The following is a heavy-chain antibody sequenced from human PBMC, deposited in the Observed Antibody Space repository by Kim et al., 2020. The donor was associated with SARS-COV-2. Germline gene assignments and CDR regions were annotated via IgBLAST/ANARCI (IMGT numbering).Heavy chain of an antibody. CDR2: LWYDGTTK. V-gene: IGHV3-33*01. CDR1: GFSFSDYG. Sequence: GGSLRLSCAASGFSFSDYGMHWVRQAPGKGLEWVAALWYDGTTKYYAESVKGRFTIFSDSSKDTLFLQMTSLRAEDTAVYYCTRDVSYWGQGTLVTVSS. CDR3: TRDVSY. D-gene: IGHD3-16*01. J-gene: IGHJ4*02.